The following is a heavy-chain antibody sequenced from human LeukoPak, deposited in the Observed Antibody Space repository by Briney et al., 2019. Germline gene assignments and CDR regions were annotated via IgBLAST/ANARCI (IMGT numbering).Heavy chain of an antibody. J-gene: IGHJ6*02. V-gene: IGHV4-4*07. CDR2: IYTSXST. Sequence: SLTCXXSGGSISSYYWSWIRQPAGKGLEGIGRIYTSXSTNYNPSLKSRVTMSVDTTKNQLSLKLSSVTAADTAVYYCARDTMIVVDYGMDVWGQXXXXXXSS. CDR3: ARDTMIVVDYGMDV. CDR1: GGSISSYY. D-gene: IGHD3-22*01.